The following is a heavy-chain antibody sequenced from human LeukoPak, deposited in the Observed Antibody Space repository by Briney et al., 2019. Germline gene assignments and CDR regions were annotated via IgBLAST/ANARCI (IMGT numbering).Heavy chain of an antibody. Sequence: SETLSLTCTVSGGSISSSSYYWGWIRQPPGKGLEWIGSIYYSGSTYYNPSLKSRVTISVDTSKNQFSLKLSSVTAADTAVYYCARLAKRAAQIDYWGQGTMVTVSS. CDR1: GGSISSSSYY. CDR2: IYYSGST. D-gene: IGHD2-15*01. CDR3: ARLAKRAAQIDY. J-gene: IGHJ3*01. V-gene: IGHV4-39*01.